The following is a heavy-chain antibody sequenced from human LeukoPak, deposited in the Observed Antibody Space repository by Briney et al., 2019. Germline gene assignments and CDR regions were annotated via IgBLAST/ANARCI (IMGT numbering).Heavy chain of an antibody. J-gene: IGHJ3*02. D-gene: IGHD5-24*01. CDR2: IRYDGSNK. V-gene: IGHV3-30*02. CDR3: ARSKERWLQWVKAFDI. Sequence: GGSLRLSCAASGFTFSSYGMHWVRQAPGKGLEWVAFIRYDGSNKYYTDSVKGRFTISRDNAKNSLYLQMNSLRAEDTAVYYCARSKERWLQWVKAFDIWGQGTMVTVSS. CDR1: GFTFSSYG.